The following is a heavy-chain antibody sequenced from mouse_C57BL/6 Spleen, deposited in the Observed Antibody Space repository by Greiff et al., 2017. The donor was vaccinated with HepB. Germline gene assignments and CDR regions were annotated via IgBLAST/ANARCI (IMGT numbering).Heavy chain of an antibody. CDR1: GYTFTDYE. CDR3: TRNWDE. CDR2: IDPETGGT. Sequence: SGAELVRPGASVTLSCKASGYTFTDYEMHWVKQTPVHGLEWIGAIDPETGGTAYNQKFKGKAILTADKSSSTAYMELRSLTSEDSAVYYCTRNWDEWGQGTTLTVSS. D-gene: IGHD4-1*01. V-gene: IGHV1-15*01. J-gene: IGHJ2*01.